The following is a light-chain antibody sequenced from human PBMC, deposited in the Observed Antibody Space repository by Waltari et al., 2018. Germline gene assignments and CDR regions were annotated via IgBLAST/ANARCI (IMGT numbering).Light chain of an antibody. Sequence: DIQMTQSPSSLSASVGDRVTITCRASQSIYSSLNWYQQKPGKAPKLLIFAATSLHSGVPSRFSGSGSGTDFTLTISSLQPEDFATYYCQQSYNSPRTFGQGTKVEIK. V-gene: IGKV1-39*01. CDR3: QQSYNSPRT. CDR2: AAT. CDR1: QSIYSS. J-gene: IGKJ1*01.